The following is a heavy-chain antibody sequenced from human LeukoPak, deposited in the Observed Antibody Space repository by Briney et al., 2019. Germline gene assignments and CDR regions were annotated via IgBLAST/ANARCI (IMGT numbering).Heavy chain of an antibody. D-gene: IGHD1-1*01. V-gene: IGHV3-66*01. CDR2: IYSGGST. Sequence: GGSLRLSCAAPEFSVGSNYMTWVRQAPGKGLEWVSLIYSGGSTYYADSVKGRFTISRDNAKNTLYLQMNSLRAEDTAVYYCARDRTNYFDYWGQGTLVTVSS. CDR1: EFSVGSNY. CDR3: ARDRTNYFDY. J-gene: IGHJ4*02.